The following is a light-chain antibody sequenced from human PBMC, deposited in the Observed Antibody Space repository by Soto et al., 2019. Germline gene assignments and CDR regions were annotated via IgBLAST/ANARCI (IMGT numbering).Light chain of an antibody. Sequence: IQLTQSPSTLSASVGDRVTITCRASQTITNLLAWFQQKPGKAPKLLIYDASDLETGVPSRFSGRGSGTGFTFTISSLQPEDSATYYCQQLNTFLPTFGGGTKVDIK. CDR2: DAS. CDR1: QTITNL. V-gene: IGKV1-5*01. J-gene: IGKJ4*01. CDR3: QQLNTFLPT.